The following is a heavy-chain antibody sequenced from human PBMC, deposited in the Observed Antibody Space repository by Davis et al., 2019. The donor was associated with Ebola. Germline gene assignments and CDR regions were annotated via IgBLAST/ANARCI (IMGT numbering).Heavy chain of an antibody. CDR1: GGTFSSYA. J-gene: IGHJ6*02. CDR3: AREWGGSYYYGMDV. Sequence: ASVKVSCKASGGTFSSYAISWVRQATGQGLEWMGWMNPNSGNTGYAQKFQGRVTMTRNTSTSTAYMELRSLRSDDTAVYYCAREWGGSYYYGMDVWGQGTTVTVSS. D-gene: IGHD1-26*01. CDR2: MNPNSGNT. V-gene: IGHV1-8*02.